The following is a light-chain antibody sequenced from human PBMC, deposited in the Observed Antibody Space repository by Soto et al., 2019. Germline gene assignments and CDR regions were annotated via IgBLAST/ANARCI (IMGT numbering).Light chain of an antibody. CDR3: QQGYNHPWT. Sequence: DIQMTQSPSSLSASVGDRVTITCRASQSISSYLHCYQQKPGKAPKLLIYAASSLQSGVPSRFSGSGSGTDCTLTISSLQPEDFATYYCQQGYNHPWTFGQGNKVEIK. CDR1: QSISSY. J-gene: IGKJ1*01. V-gene: IGKV1-39*01. CDR2: AAS.